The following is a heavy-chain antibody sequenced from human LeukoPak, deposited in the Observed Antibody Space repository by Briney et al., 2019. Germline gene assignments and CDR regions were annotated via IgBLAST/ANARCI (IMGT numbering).Heavy chain of an antibody. CDR1: GGSFSGYY. J-gene: IGHJ4*02. Sequence: PSETLSLTCAVYGGSFSGYYWSWIRQPPGKGLEWIGEINHSGSTNYNPSLKSRVTISVDTSKNQFSLKLSSVTAADTAVYYCAREGYYDSSGVDYWGQGTLVTVSS. CDR3: AREGYYDSSGVDY. D-gene: IGHD3-22*01. V-gene: IGHV4-34*01. CDR2: INHSGST.